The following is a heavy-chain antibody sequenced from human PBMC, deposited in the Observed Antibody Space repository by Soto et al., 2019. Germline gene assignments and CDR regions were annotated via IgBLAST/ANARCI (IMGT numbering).Heavy chain of an antibody. Sequence: EVQLLESGGGLVQPGGSLRLSCGVSGFTFNDFEMNWVRQAPGKGLEWLAYIDGSGTTKKYADSVRGRFTISRDNPNNSLFLHMSSLSAADTAIYYCARGFVRFNYWGQGTLVSVSS. CDR3: ARGFVRFNY. V-gene: IGHV3-48*03. CDR1: GFTFNDFE. CDR2: IDGSGTTK. J-gene: IGHJ4*02.